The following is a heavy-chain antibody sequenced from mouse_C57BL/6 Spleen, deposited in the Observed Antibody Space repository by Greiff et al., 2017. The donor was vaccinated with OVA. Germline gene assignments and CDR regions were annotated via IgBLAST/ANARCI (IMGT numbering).Heavy chain of an antibody. CDR2: ISSGGSYT. CDR3: ARQGYSNYLYYFDY. D-gene: IGHD2-5*01. Sequence: EVKLMESGGDLVKPGGSLKLSCAASGFTFSSYGMSWVRQTPDKRLEWVATISSGGSYTYYPDSVKGRFTISRDNAKNTLYLQMSSLKSEDTAMYYCARQGYSNYLYYFDYWGQGTTLTVSS. V-gene: IGHV5-6*01. J-gene: IGHJ2*01. CDR1: GFTFSSYG.